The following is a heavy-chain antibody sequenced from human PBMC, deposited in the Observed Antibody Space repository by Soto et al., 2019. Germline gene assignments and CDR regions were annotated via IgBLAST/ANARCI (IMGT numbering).Heavy chain of an antibody. D-gene: IGHD3-22*01. CDR2: INTKTGHR. J-gene: IGHJ4*02. CDR1: GYSFSYYG. Sequence: ASVKVSCKASGYSFSYYGINWVRQAPRQGLEWMGWINTKTGHRNYAQKFEDRLTMTIATSTNTVYMELKRLRSDDTAVYYCARDRLRGYDSSGFYSWGQGTPVTV. CDR3: ARDRLRGYDSSGFYS. V-gene: IGHV1-18*01.